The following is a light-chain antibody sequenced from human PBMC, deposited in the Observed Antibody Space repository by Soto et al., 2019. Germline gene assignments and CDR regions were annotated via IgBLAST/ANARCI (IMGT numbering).Light chain of an antibody. Sequence: DIVMTQSPLSLPVTPGETAYISCRSNQSLLHSTGYNYLDWYLQKPGQSPHLLIYLGSNRASGVPGRFSGSGSATDFTLTINSVEAEDVGVYHCMQALQIPYTLGQGTKLEIK. CDR1: QSLLHSTGYNY. V-gene: IGKV2-28*01. J-gene: IGKJ2*01. CDR3: MQALQIPYT. CDR2: LGS.